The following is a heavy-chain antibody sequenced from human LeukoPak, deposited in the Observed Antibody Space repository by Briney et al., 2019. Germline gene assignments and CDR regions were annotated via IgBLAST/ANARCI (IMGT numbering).Heavy chain of an antibody. D-gene: IGHD3-3*01. CDR3: TTEVLRFLEWFSY. CDR1: GFTFSNAW. V-gene: IGHV3-15*07. CDR2: IKSKTDGGTT. J-gene: IGHJ4*02. Sequence: GGSLRLSCAASGFTFSNAWMNWVRQAPGKGLEWVGRIKSKTDGGTTDYAAPVKGRFTISRDDSKNTLYLQVNSLKTEDTAVYYCTTEVLRFLEWFSYWGQGTLVTVSS.